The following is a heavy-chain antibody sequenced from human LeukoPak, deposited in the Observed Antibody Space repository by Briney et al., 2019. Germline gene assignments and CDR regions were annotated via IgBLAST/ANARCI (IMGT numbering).Heavy chain of an antibody. Sequence: GGSLRLSCAASGFAFSTYSMKWVRQAAGKGLEWVSSISGSTSHIYYADSVNGRFTISRDNAKTSLYLQMNSLRAEDTAIYYCARGFPSGGSWFDPWGQGTLVTVSS. CDR1: GFAFSTYS. V-gene: IGHV3-21*01. CDR2: ISGSTSHI. CDR3: ARGFPSGGSWFDP. D-gene: IGHD3-10*01. J-gene: IGHJ5*02.